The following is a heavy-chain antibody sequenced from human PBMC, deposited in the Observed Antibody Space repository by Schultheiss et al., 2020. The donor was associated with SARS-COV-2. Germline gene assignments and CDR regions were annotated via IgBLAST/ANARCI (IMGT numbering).Heavy chain of an antibody. Sequence: GGSLRLSCAASGFTFSSYGVHWVRQAPGKGLEWVAVISYDGSNKYYADSVKGRFTISRDNSKNTLYLQMNSLRAEDTAVYYCARVAAAGSFDYWGQGTLVTVSS. CDR3: ARVAAAGSFDY. D-gene: IGHD6-13*01. J-gene: IGHJ4*02. V-gene: IGHV3-30*03. CDR2: ISYDGSNK. CDR1: GFTFSSYG.